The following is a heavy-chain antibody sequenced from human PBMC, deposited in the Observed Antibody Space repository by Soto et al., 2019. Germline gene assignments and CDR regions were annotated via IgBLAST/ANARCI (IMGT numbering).Heavy chain of an antibody. V-gene: IGHV3-9*01. CDR3: AKDALGSGSSIDY. J-gene: IGHJ4*02. CDR2: ISWNSGSI. Sequence: EVQLVESGGGLVQPGRSLRLSCAASGFTFDDYAMHWVRQAPGKGLGWVSGISWNSGSIGYADSVKGRFTISRDNAKNSLYLQMNSLRAEDTALYYCAKDALGSGSSIDYWGQGTLVTVSS. D-gene: IGHD3-10*01. CDR1: GFTFDDYA.